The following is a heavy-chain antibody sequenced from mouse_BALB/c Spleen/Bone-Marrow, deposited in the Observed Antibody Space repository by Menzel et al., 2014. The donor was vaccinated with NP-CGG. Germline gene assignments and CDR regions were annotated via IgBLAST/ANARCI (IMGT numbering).Heavy chain of an antibody. CDR2: ISSGGSYT. J-gene: IGHJ4*01. D-gene: IGHD1-1*01. CDR3: TRDPYYYGSSYAMDY. CDR1: GFTFSSYT. Sequence: EVLLVESGGGLVKPGGSLKLSWAASGFTFSSYTMSWVRQTPEKRLEWVATISSGGSYTYYPDSVKGRFTISRDNAKNTLYLQMSSLKSEDTAMYYCTRDPYYYGSSYAMDYWGQGTSVTVSS. V-gene: IGHV5-6-4*01.